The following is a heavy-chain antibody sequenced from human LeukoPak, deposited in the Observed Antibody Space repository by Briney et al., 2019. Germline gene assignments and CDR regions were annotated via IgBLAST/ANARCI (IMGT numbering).Heavy chain of an antibody. CDR2: IYYIGST. CDR3: ARASDPWLQLT. CDR1: GGSISSYY. D-gene: IGHD5-24*01. V-gene: IGHV4-59*08. Sequence: SETLSLTCTVSGGSISSYYWSWIRQPPGKGLEWIGYIYYIGSTNYNPSLNSRVTISVDTSKNQFSLRLSSVTAADTAVYYCARASDPWLQLTWGQGTLVTVSS. J-gene: IGHJ5*02.